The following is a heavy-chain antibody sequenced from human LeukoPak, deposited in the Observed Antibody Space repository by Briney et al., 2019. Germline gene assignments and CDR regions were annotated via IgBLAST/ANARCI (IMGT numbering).Heavy chain of an antibody. CDR1: GYTFTSYD. Sequence: GESVKVSCKASGYTFTSYDINWVRQATGQGLEWMGWMNPNSGNTGYAQKFQGRVTMTRNTSISTAYMELSSLRSEDTAVYYCARAGIVGASGAFDIWGQGTMVTVSS. D-gene: IGHD1-26*01. CDR2: MNPNSGNT. CDR3: ARAGIVGASGAFDI. V-gene: IGHV1-8*01. J-gene: IGHJ3*02.